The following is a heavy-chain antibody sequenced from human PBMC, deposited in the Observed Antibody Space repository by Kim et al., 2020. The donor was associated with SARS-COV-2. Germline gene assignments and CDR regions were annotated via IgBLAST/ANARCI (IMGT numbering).Heavy chain of an antibody. CDR3: VKAPHDILTGYLDY. V-gene: IGHV3-64D*06. D-gene: IGHD3-9*01. J-gene: IGHJ4*02. Sequence: GGSLRLSCSASGFTFSSYAMHWVRQAPGKGLEYVSAISSNGGSTYYADSVKGRFTISRDNSKNTLYLQMSSLRAEDTAVYYCVKAPHDILTGYLDYWGQGTLVTVSS. CDR1: GFTFSSYA. CDR2: ISSNGGST.